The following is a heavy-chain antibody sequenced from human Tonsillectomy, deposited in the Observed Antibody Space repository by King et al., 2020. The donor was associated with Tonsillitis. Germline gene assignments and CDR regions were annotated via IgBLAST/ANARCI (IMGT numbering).Heavy chain of an antibody. Sequence: VQLVESGGGLVQPGGSMRLSCAAYGFNFSSYAMSWVRQAQGKGLEWVSAISGSGGSTYYADSVKGRFTISRDKSKNTLDLEMNSLRAEDTAVYYCAKSSGTMIVVVIYDYWGQGTLVTVSS. J-gene: IGHJ4*02. CDR2: ISGSGGST. D-gene: IGHD3-22*01. V-gene: IGHV3-23*04. CDR1: GFNFSSYA. CDR3: AKSSGTMIVVVIYDY.